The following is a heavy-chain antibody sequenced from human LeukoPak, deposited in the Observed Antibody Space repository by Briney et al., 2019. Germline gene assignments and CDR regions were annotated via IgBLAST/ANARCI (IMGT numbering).Heavy chain of an antibody. Sequence: GGSQRLSCAASGFTFSSYAMHWVRQAPGKGLDWVAVISYDGSNKYYADSVKGRFTISRDNSKNTLYLQMNSLRAEDTAVYYCARDFRRAPGYYYGMDVWGQGTTVTVSS. CDR3: ARDFRRAPGYYYGMDV. CDR1: GFTFSSYA. V-gene: IGHV3-30*04. CDR2: ISYDGSNK. J-gene: IGHJ6*02. D-gene: IGHD5-24*01.